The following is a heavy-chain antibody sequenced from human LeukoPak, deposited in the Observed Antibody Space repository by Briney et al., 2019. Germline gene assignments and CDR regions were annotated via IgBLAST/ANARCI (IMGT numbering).Heavy chain of an antibody. D-gene: IGHD6-19*01. CDR2: IYTSGST. CDR1: GGSISSYY. J-gene: IGHJ6*03. V-gene: IGHV4-4*07. Sequence: SETLSLTCTVSGGSISSYYWSWIRQPAGKGLEWIGRIYTSGSTNYNPSLKSRVTMSVDTSKNQFSLNLNSVTAADSAIYYCAKYIGVPHTPFPRHYMGVWGKGTTVTISS. CDR3: AKYIGVPHTPFPRHYMGV.